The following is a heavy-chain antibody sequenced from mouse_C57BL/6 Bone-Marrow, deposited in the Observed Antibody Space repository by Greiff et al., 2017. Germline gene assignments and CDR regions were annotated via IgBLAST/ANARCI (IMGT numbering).Heavy chain of an antibody. CDR1: GYTFTGYW. V-gene: IGHV1-9*01. Sequence: QVQLQQSGAELMKPGASVKLSCKATGYTFTGYWIEWVKQRPGHGLEWIGEILPGSGSTNYNEKFKGQATFTADTSSNTAYMQLSSLTTEDSAIYYCARSDTTVVAKDWYFDVWGTGTTVTVSS. CDR2: ILPGSGST. D-gene: IGHD1-1*01. CDR3: ARSDTTVVAKDWYFDV. J-gene: IGHJ1*03.